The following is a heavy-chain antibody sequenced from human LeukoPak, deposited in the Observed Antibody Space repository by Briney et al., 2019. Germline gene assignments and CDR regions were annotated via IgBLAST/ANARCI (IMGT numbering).Heavy chain of an antibody. V-gene: IGHV4-34*01. J-gene: IGHJ4*02. CDR1: GGSFSGYY. CDR2: INHSGST. CDR3: ARRPLGYCSSTSCPTLYYFDY. D-gene: IGHD2-2*01. Sequence: SETLSLTCAVYGGSFSGYYWSWIRQPPGKGLEWIGEINHSGSTNYNPSLKSRVTISVDTSKNQFSLKLSSVTAADTAVYYCARRPLGYCSSTSCPTLYYFDYWGQGTLVTVSS.